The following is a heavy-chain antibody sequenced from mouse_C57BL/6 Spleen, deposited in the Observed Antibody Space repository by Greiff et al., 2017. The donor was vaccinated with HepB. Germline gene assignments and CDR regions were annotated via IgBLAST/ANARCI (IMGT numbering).Heavy chain of an antibody. D-gene: IGHD1-1*01. CDR2: ILPGSGST. CDR1: GYTFTGYW. CDR3: AKTLYYYGSSYNYFDY. V-gene: IGHV1-9*01. Sequence: QVQLQQSGAELMKPGASVKLSCKATGYTFTGYWIEWVKQRPGHGLEWIGEILPGSGSTNYNEKFKGKATFTADTSSNTAYMQLSSLTTEDSAIYYCAKTLYYYGSSYNYFDYWGQGTTLTVSS. J-gene: IGHJ2*01.